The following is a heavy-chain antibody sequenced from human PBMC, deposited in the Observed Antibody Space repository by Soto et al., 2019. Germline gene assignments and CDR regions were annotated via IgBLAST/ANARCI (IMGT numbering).Heavy chain of an antibody. Sequence: QLQLQESGPGLVKPSETLSLTCTVSGGSISSSSYYWGWIRQPPGKGLEWIGSIYYSGSTYYNPSLKSRVTISVDTSKNQFSLKLSSVTAADTAVYYCARSSSYYYYYYMDVWGKGTTVTVSS. CDR3: ARSSSYYYYYYMDV. J-gene: IGHJ6*03. CDR2: IYYSGST. CDR1: GGSISSSSYY. D-gene: IGHD6-6*01. V-gene: IGHV4-39*01.